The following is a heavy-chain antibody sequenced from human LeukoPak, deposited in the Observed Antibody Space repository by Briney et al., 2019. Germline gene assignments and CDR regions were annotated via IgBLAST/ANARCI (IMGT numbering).Heavy chain of an antibody. CDR1: GFSISNDW. J-gene: IGHJ4*02. CDR3: TLIQGWGSGSYYLDY. V-gene: IGHV3-15*01. Sequence: GGSLRLSCAASGFSISNDWMSWVRQAPGKGLEWVGRVKSRGAGETTDYAAPVKGRFTISRDDSKNTLYLQMNSLKTEDTAVYYCTLIQGWGSGSYYLDYWGQGTLVTVSS. CDR2: VKSRGAGETT. D-gene: IGHD3-10*01.